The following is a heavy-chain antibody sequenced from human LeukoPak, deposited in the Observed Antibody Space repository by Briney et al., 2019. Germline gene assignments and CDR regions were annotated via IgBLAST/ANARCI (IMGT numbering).Heavy chain of an antibody. D-gene: IGHD1-14*01. CDR1: GGSISSYY. V-gene: IGHV4-59*01. J-gene: IGHJ6*02. CDR2: IYYSGST. Sequence: KTSETLSLTCTVSGGSISSYYWSWIRQPPGKGLEWIGYIYYSGSTNYNPSLKSRVTISVDTSKNQFSLKLSSVTAADTAVYYCARQPAYYGMDVWGQGTTVTVSS. CDR3: ARQPAYYGMDV.